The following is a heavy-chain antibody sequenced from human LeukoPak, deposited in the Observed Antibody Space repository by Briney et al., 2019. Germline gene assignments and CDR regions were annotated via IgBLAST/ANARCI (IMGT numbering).Heavy chain of an antibody. CDR3: AKDPAPYDTITGVPKV. Sequence: PGGTLRLSCAASGFSFSNYGMNWVRQAPGKGLEWVSGITGSGGSTYYADSVKGRFTISRDKSNNTLYLQMSNLRPEDTAVYYCAKDPAPYDTITGVPKVGGQGTLVTVSS. CDR1: GFSFSNYG. CDR2: ITGSGGST. D-gene: IGHD3-10*01. V-gene: IGHV3-23*01. J-gene: IGHJ4*02.